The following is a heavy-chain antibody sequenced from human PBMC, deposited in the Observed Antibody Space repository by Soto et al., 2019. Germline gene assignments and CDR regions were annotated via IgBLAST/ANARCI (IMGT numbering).Heavy chain of an antibody. J-gene: IGHJ6*03. CDR3: ARGGFTMVWGVRFMDV. CDR2: IGTAGDT. CDR1: GFTFSSYD. D-gene: IGHD3-10*01. V-gene: IGHV3-13*01. Sequence: GGSLRLSCAASGFTFSSYDMHWVRQATGKGLEWVSAIGTAGDTYYPGSVKGRFTISRENAKNSLYLQMNSLRAGDTAVYYCARGGFTMVWGVRFMDVWGKGTTVTVSS.